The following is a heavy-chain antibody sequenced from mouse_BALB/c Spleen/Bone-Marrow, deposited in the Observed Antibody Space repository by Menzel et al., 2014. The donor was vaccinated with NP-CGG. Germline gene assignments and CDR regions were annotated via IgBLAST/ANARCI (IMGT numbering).Heavy chain of an antibody. Sequence: LQQSGSELVRPGASVKLSCKASGYTFTSYWMHWVKQRHGQGLEWIGNIYPGSGSTNYDEKFRSKGTLTVDTSSSTAYVHLSSLTSEDSAVYYCPVRRFAYWGQGTLVTVSA. V-gene: IGHV1S22*01. D-gene: IGHD2-14*01. CDR1: GYTFTSYW. CDR2: IYPGSGST. J-gene: IGHJ3*01. CDR3: PVRRFAY.